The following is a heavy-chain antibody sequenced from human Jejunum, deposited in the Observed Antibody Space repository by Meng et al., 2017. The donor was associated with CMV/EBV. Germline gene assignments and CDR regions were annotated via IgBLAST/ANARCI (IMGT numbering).Heavy chain of an antibody. CDR2: ISASGKTI. CDR1: FIFNAYD. V-gene: IGHV3-48*03. D-gene: IGHD3-3*01. Sequence: FIFNAYDMNWVCQAPGKGLEWVSFISASGKTIYYADSVKGRFTISRDSAKNSLYLQMNSLRGDDTAIYYCARDPEAIFGAPNYFDYWGQGTLVTVSS. CDR3: ARDPEAIFGAPNYFDY. J-gene: IGHJ4*02.